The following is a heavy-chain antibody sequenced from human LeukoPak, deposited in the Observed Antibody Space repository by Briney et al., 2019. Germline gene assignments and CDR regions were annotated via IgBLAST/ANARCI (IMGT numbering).Heavy chain of an antibody. CDR3: ARDRVLRYFDWQTAGNWFDP. CDR1: GFTFSSYS. D-gene: IGHD3-9*01. V-gene: IGHV3-21*01. J-gene: IGHJ5*02. CDR2: ISSGSTYI. Sequence: PGGSLRLSCAASGFTFSSYSMNWVRQAPGKGLEWVSSISSGSTYIYYADSVKGRFTISRDNAKNSLYLQMNSLRAEDTAVYYCARDRVLRYFDWQTAGNWFDPWGQGTLVTVSS.